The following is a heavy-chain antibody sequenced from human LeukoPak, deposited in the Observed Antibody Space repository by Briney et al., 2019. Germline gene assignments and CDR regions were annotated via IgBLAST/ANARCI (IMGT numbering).Heavy chain of an antibody. CDR1: GYTVTGHF. CDR3: ARREWSGYYGEY. CDR2: IDPNSGGT. V-gene: IGHV1-2*02. D-gene: IGHD3-3*01. Sequence: GASVKVSCKASGYTVTGHFIHWVRQAPGQGLEWVGWIDPNSGGTKYAQKFQGRGTMTRDTSISTAYMELTRLTSDDTAVYYCARREWSGYYGEYWGQGTLVLVSS. J-gene: IGHJ4*02.